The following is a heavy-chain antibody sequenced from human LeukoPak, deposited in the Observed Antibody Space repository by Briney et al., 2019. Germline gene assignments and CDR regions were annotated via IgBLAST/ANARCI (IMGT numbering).Heavy chain of an antibody. Sequence: SETLSLTCAVSGGSISSSSSICWTWVRQPPGEGLEWIGEIYHNGATNYNPSLKSRVTLLLDKSKNQFSLGLNSVTAADTAVYYCARNGGNSDYGYWGQGTLVTVSA. J-gene: IGHJ4*02. CDR3: ARNGGNSDYGY. V-gene: IGHV4-4*02. CDR2: IYHNGAT. CDR1: GGSISSSSSIC. D-gene: IGHD4-23*01.